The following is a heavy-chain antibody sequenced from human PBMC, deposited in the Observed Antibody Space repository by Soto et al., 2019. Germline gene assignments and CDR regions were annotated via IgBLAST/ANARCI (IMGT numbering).Heavy chain of an antibody. CDR2: IYYSGST. J-gene: IGHJ6*02. CDR3: ARIGLHGGYASYYYGMDV. V-gene: IGHV4-59*01. CDR1: GGSISSYY. D-gene: IGHD5-12*01. Sequence: SETLSLTCTVSGGSISSYYWSWIRQPPGKGLEWIGYIYYSGSTNYNPSLKSRVTISVDTSKNQFSLKLSSVTAADTAVYYCARIGLHGGYASYYYGMDVWGQGTTVTVSS.